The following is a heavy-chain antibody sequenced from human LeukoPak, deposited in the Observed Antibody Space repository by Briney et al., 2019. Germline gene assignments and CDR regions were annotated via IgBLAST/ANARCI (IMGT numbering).Heavy chain of an antibody. CDR2: ISGSGGST. CDR1: GFTFSSYA. V-gene: IGHV3-23*01. Sequence: GGSLRLSCAASGFTFSSYAISWVRQARGKGLEWVSAISGSGGSTYYADSVKGRFTISRDNSKNTLYLQMNSLRAEDTAVYYCAKDRLRITMVRGVIGINWFDPWGQGTLVTVSS. D-gene: IGHD3-10*01. J-gene: IGHJ5*02. CDR3: AKDRLRITMVRGVIGINWFDP.